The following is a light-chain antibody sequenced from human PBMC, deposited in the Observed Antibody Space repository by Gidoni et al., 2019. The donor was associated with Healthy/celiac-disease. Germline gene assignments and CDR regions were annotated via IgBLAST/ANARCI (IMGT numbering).Light chain of an antibody. CDR1: ALPKQY. J-gene: IGLJ3*02. Sequence: SYELTQPPPVSVSPGQTARITCSGDALPKQYAYWYQQKPGQAPVLVIYKDSERPSGIPERFSGSSSGTTVTLTISGVQAEDEADYYCKSADSSGTWVFGGGTKLTVL. V-gene: IGLV3-25*03. CDR3: KSADSSGTWV. CDR2: KDS.